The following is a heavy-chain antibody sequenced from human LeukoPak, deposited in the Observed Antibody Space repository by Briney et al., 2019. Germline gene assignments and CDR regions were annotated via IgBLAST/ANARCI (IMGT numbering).Heavy chain of an antibody. CDR1: GFTFSSYA. V-gene: IGHV3-23*01. D-gene: IGHD2-21*01. CDR2: ISGSSGST. CDR3: AKFLPTHIVVANYYFDY. J-gene: IGHJ4*02. Sequence: PGGSLRLSCAASGFTFSSYAMSWVRQAPGKGLEWVSAISGSSGSTYYADSVKGRFTISRDNPENTLYLKMNSLRAEDTAVYYCAKFLPTHIVVANYYFDYWGQGTLVTVSS.